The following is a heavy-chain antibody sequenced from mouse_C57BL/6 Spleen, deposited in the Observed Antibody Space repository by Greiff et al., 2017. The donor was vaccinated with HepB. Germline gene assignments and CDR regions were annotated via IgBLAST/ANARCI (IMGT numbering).Heavy chain of an antibody. D-gene: IGHD1-1*01. V-gene: IGHV5-17*01. J-gene: IGHJ3*01. CDR3: ARDYYGSSVARFAY. Sequence: EVKLVESGGGLVKPGGSLKLSCAASGFTFSDYGMHWVRQAPEKGLEWVAYISSGSSTIYYADTVKGRFTISRDNAKNTLFLQMTSLRSEDTAMYYCARDYYGSSVARFAYWGQGTLVTVSA. CDR2: ISSGSSTI. CDR1: GFTFSDYG.